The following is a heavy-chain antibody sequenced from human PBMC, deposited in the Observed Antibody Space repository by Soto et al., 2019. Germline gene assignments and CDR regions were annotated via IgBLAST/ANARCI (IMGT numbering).Heavy chain of an antibody. D-gene: IGHD2-15*01. V-gene: IGHV1-3*01. Sequence: ASVKVSCKASGYTFTSYAMHWVRQAPGQRLEWMGWINAGNGNTKYSQKFQGRVTITRDTSASTAYMELSSLRSEDTAVYYCARDLGYCSGGSCYWFDPWGQGTLVTVS. J-gene: IGHJ5*02. CDR2: INAGNGNT. CDR3: ARDLGYCSGGSCYWFDP. CDR1: GYTFTSYA.